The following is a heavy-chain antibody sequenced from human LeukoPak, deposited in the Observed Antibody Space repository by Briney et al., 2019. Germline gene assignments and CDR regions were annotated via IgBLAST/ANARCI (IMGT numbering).Heavy chain of an antibody. V-gene: IGHV3-30-3*01. Sequence: GGSLRLSCAASGFTFSSYAMHWVRQAPGKGLEWVAVISYDGSNKYYADSVKGRFTISRDNSKNTLYLQMNSLRAEDTAVYYCARDQDYGDYVLGWFDPWGQGTLVTVSS. CDR1: GFTFSSYA. CDR3: ARDQDYGDYVLGWFDP. CDR2: ISYDGSNK. D-gene: IGHD4-17*01. J-gene: IGHJ5*02.